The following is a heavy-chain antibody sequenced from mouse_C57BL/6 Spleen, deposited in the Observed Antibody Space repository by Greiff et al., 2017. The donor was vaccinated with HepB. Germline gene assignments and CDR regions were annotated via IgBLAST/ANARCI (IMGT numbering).Heavy chain of an antibody. CDR2: IDPEDGET. CDR3: ATPITTVVAPYYAMDY. J-gene: IGHJ4*01. D-gene: IGHD1-1*01. CDR1: GFNIKDYY. Sequence: VQLQQSGAELVKPGASVKLSCTASGFNIKDYYMHWVKQRTEQGLEWIGRIDPEDGETKYAPKFQGKATITADTSSNTAYLQLSSLTSEDTAVYYCATPITTVVAPYYAMDYWGQGTSVTVSS. V-gene: IGHV14-2*01.